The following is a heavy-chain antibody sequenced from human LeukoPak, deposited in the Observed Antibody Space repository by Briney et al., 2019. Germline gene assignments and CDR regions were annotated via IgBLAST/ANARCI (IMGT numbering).Heavy chain of an antibody. Sequence: ASVKVSCKASGYTFTSYGISWVRQAPGQGLGWMGWISAYNGNTNYAQKLQGRVTMTTDTSTSTAYMELRSLRSDDTAVYYCARNQYYYGSGSYYNPYYYYYYGMDVWGKGTTVTVSS. D-gene: IGHD3-10*01. CDR3: ARNQYYYGSGSYYNPYYYYYYGMDV. V-gene: IGHV1-18*04. J-gene: IGHJ6*04. CDR1: GYTFTSYG. CDR2: ISAYNGNT.